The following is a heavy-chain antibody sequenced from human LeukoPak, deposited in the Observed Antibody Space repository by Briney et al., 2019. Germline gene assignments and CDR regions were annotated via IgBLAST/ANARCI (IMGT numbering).Heavy chain of an antibody. D-gene: IGHD4-11*01. V-gene: IGHV4-31*03. CDR3: ARPYNNYYFDY. Sequence: PSQTLSLTCSVSGDSIRGGNYYWTWIRQHPGKGLEWIGYIYYSGRTNYNPSLRSRVLMSLDTSKNQFSLRLSSVTAADTALYYCARPYNNYYFDYWGQGTLVTVSS. J-gene: IGHJ4*02. CDR2: IYYSGRT. CDR1: GDSIRGGNYY.